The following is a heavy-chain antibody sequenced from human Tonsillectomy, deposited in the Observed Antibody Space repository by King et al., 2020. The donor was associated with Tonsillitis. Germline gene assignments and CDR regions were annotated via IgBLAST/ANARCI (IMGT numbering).Heavy chain of an antibody. D-gene: IGHD1-14*01. CDR1: GYSFANYW. CDR3: LRQHSAEQTPTGLRWFDR. V-gene: IGHV5-51*01. CDR2: IYPGDSDT. J-gene: IGHJ5*02. Sequence: QLVQSGAEVKKPGESLKISCKGSGYSFANYWIGWVRQMPGKGLEWMGIIYPGDSDTRYNPSFEGQVAISVDKSISTAYLQWSSLKASATAMYYCLRQHSAEQTPTGLRWFDRWGQGTLVTVSS.